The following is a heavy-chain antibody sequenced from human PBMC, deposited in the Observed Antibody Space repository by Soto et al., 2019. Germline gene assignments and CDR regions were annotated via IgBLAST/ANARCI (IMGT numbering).Heavy chain of an antibody. D-gene: IGHD1-1*01. CDR1: GFTFSSYG. CDR2: ISYGGSNK. V-gene: IGHV3-30*18. Sequence: QVQLVESGGGVVQPGRSLRLSCAASGFTFSSYGMHWVRQAPGKGLEWVAVISYGGSNKYYADSVKGRFTISRDNSKNTLYLQMNSLRAEDTAVYYCAKATYSYYYYGMDVWGQGTTVTVSS. CDR3: AKATYSYYYYGMDV. J-gene: IGHJ6*02.